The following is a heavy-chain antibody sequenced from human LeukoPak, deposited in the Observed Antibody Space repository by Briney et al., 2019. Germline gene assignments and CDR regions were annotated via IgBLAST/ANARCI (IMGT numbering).Heavy chain of an antibody. J-gene: IGHJ5*02. V-gene: IGHV3-21*01. CDR2: IDSSSEYI. CDR3: ARATQYCSGGSCYDTWFDP. Sequence: GGSLRLSCAASGFTFSSYAMSWVRQAPGKGLEWVSSIDSSSEYIYYADSVRGRLTISRDNAKNSLYLQMNSLRAEDTAVYYCARATQYCSGGSCYDTWFDPWGQGTLVTVSS. D-gene: IGHD2-15*01. CDR1: GFTFSSYA.